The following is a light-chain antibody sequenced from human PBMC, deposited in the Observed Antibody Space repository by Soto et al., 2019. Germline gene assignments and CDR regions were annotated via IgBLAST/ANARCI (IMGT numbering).Light chain of an antibody. V-gene: IGLV2-14*01. CDR3: SSYTSSSPLEV. CDR2: EVS. J-gene: IGLJ3*02. CDR1: SSDVGGYNY. Sequence: QSVLTQPAAVSGSPGQSITISCTGTSSDVGGYNYVSWYQQHPGKAPKLMIYEVSNRPSGVSNRFSGSKSGNTASLTISGLAAEEEDDYYCSSYTSSSPLEVFGGGTKLTVL.